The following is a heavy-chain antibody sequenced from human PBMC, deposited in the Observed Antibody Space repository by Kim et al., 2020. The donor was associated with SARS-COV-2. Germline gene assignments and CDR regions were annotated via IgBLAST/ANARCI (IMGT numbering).Heavy chain of an antibody. D-gene: IGHD3-16*01. V-gene: IGHV3-48*03. Sequence: AHAVKGRFTISRDNAKNSLYLQMNSLRAEDTAVYYCAREGEIAEPSEFDYWGQGTLVTVSS. J-gene: IGHJ4*02. CDR3: AREGEIAEPSEFDY.